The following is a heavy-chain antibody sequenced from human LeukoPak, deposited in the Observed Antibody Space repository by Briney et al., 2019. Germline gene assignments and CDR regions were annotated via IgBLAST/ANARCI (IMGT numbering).Heavy chain of an antibody. CDR1: GGSFSDYY. Sequence: PSETLSLTCAVYGGSFSDYYWSWIRQPPGKGLEWIGEINHSGSTNYNPSLKSRVTISVDTSKNQFSLKLSSVTAADTAVYYCARGTVFDYWGQGTLVTVSS. CDR3: ARGTVFDY. V-gene: IGHV4-34*01. D-gene: IGHD2-21*01. J-gene: IGHJ4*02. CDR2: INHSGST.